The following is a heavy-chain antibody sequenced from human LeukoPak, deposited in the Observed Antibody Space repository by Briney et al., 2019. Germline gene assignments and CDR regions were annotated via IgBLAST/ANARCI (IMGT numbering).Heavy chain of an antibody. CDR2: LSYDGTDK. CDR3: ARSQGQLYCSTSSCYYFDY. D-gene: IGHD2-2*01. J-gene: IGHJ4*02. Sequence: GGSLRLSCAASGFTLSTYTMHWVRQAPGKGLEWVAVLSYDGTDKYNADSVKGRFTVSRDSSKNTLYLQMNSLRAEDTAVYYCARSQGQLYCSTSSCYYFDYWGQGTLVTVPS. V-gene: IGHV3-30-3*01. CDR1: GFTLSTYT.